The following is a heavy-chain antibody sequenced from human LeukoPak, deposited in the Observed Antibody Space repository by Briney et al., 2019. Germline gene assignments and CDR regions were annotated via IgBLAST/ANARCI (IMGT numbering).Heavy chain of an antibody. CDR2: IYSGGST. CDR1: GFTVSSNY. Sequence: PGRSLRLSCAASGFTVSSNYMNWVRQAPGKGLEWVSVIYSGGSTYYADSVKGRFTISRDNSKNTLYLQMNSLRAEDTAVYHCVRDCDLWGQGTLVTVSS. J-gene: IGHJ5*02. CDR3: VRDCDL. V-gene: IGHV3-66*01.